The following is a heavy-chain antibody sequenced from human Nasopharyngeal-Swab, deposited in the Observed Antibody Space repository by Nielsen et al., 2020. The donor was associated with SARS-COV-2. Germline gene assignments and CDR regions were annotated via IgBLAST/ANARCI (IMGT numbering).Heavy chain of an antibody. J-gene: IGHJ6*02. D-gene: IGHD3-10*01. CDR2: IYYSGST. V-gene: IGHV4-39*01. CDR1: GGSISSSSYY. Sequence: GSLRLSCTVSGGSISSSSYYWGWIRQPPGKGLEWIGSIYYSGSTYYNPSLKSRVTISVDTSKNQFSLKLSSVTAADTAVYYCARNHYYGSGSYYPLYYYYYGVDVWGQGTTVTVSS. CDR3: ARNHYYGSGSYYPLYYYYYGVDV.